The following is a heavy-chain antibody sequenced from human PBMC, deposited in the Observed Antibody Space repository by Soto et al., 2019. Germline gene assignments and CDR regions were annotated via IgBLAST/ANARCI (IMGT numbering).Heavy chain of an antibody. CDR1: GGSFSGYY. Sequence: QVQLQQWGAGLLKPSETLSLTCAVYGGSFSGYYWSWIRQPPGKGLEWIGDINHSGSTNYNPSLKSRVTISVDTSKNQFSLKLSSVTAADTAVYYCASHYYYYMDVWGKGTTVTVSS. J-gene: IGHJ6*03. CDR2: INHSGST. V-gene: IGHV4-34*01. CDR3: ASHYYYYMDV.